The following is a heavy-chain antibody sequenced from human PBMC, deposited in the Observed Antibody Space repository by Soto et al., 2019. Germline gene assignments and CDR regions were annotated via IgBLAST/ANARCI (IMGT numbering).Heavy chain of an antibody. CDR3: AHRGGATVGLYYFDY. CDR2: IYWHDDK. V-gene: IGHV2-5*01. D-gene: IGHD3-16*01. J-gene: IGHJ4*02. CDR1: GFSLSTTGVG. Sequence: SGPTLVNPTQTLTLTCTFSGFSLSTTGVGVSWIRQTPGKALEWLSLIYWHDDKRNSPSLKSRLTITKDTSKNQVVLTMTNMDPLDTATYYCAHRGGATVGLYYFDYWGQGALVTVSS.